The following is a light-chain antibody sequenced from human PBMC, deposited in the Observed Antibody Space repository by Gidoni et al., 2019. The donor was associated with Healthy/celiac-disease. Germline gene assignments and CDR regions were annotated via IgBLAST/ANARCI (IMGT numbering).Light chain of an antibody. J-gene: IGKJ2*04. CDR2: WAS. CDR3: QQYYSTPPCR. V-gene: IGKV4-1*01. Sequence: DIVMTQSPDSLAVSLGERATINCKSSQSVLYSYNNQNYLAWYQQKPGQPPKLLIYWASTRESGVPDRFSGSGSGTDFTLTISSLQAEDVAVYYCQQYYSTPPCRFGQGTKLEIK. CDR1: QSVLYSYNNQNY.